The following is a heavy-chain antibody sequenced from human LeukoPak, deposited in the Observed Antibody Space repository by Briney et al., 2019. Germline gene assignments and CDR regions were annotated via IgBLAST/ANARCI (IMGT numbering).Heavy chain of an antibody. Sequence: PGGSLRLSCAASGFTFSSYGMHWVRQAPGKGLEWVAIISYDGSNKYYADSVKGRFTISRDNSKNTLYLQMNSLRAEDTAVYYCAKDSLGGRNYFDCWGQGTLVTVSS. CDR1: GFTFSSYG. D-gene: IGHD1-26*01. J-gene: IGHJ4*02. CDR3: AKDSLGGRNYFDC. V-gene: IGHV3-30*18. CDR2: ISYDGSNK.